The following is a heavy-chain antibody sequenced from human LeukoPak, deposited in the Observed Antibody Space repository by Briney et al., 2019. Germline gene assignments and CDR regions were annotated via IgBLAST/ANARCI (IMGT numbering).Heavy chain of an antibody. D-gene: IGHD3-10*01. CDR2: INHSGTT. CDR1: GGSFSGNY. CDR3: ARDSGTTGEVKFDP. Sequence: ASETLSLTCAVYGGSFSGNYWSWIRQPPGKGLEWIGDINHSGTTNYSPSLKSRVTISVDTSKNQFSLKLSSVTAADTAVYYCARDSGTTGEVKFDPWGQGTLVTVSS. J-gene: IGHJ5*02. V-gene: IGHV4-34*01.